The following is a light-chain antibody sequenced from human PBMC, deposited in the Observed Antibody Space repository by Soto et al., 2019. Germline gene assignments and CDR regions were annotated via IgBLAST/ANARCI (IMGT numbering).Light chain of an antibody. CDR2: DAS. J-gene: IGKJ1*01. Sequence: DIQITQCPSTLSASVGDRVSIACRASQSISSSLAWYQQKPGKDPKLLIYDASSLESGVPLRFSGSGSGTEFTLSINSLQPQDFATYYCQQYHRYSWTFGQGTKVDIK. CDR3: QQYHRYSWT. CDR1: QSISSS. V-gene: IGKV1-5*01.